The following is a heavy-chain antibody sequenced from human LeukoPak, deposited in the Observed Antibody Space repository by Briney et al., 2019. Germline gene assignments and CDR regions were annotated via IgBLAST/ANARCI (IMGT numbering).Heavy chain of an antibody. D-gene: IGHD1-26*01. CDR2: TGNKASRYTT. Sequence: GGSPRLSCAASGFTFSDHYVDWVRQAPGKGLEWVGRTGNKASRYTTEYAASVKGRFTISRDESKNSLYLQMNSLKTEDTAVYHCTRGYSGRSVYAFDIWGQGTMVTVSS. CDR3: TRGYSGRSVYAFDI. J-gene: IGHJ3*02. V-gene: IGHV3-72*01. CDR1: GFTFSDHY.